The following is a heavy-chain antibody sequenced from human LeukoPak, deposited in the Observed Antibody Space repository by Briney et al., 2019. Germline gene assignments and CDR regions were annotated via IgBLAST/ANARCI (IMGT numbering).Heavy chain of an antibody. J-gene: IGHJ4*02. CDR1: GGSISSTNW. V-gene: IGHV4-4*02. Sequence: SGTLSLTCAVSGGSISSTNWWSWFRQPPGKGLEWIGEIFHSGSTNYNPSLKSRVTISVDKSKNQFSLELNSVTAADTAVYYCASLYCSSTSCYKAFDYWGQGTLVTVSS. D-gene: IGHD2-2*02. CDR2: IFHSGST. CDR3: ASLYCSSTSCYKAFDY.